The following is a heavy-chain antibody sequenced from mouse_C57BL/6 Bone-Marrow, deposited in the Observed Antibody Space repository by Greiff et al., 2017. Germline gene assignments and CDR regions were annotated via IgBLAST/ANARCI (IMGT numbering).Heavy chain of an antibody. CDR2: ISDGGSYT. J-gene: IGHJ3*01. D-gene: IGHD2-4*01. CDR1: GFTFSSYA. Sequence: EVKLVESGGGLVKPGGSLKLSCAASGFTFSSYAMSWVRQTPEKRLEWVATISDGGSYTYYPDNVKGRFTISRDNAKNNLYLQMSHLKSEDTAMYDCARDGGLRWFADWGQGTLVTVSA. CDR3: ARDGGLRWFAD. V-gene: IGHV5-4*01.